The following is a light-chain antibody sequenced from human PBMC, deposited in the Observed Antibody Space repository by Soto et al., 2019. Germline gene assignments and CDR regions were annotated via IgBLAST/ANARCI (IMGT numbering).Light chain of an antibody. CDR3: QQSYNSPPT. J-gene: IGKJ1*01. CDR2: AAS. Sequence: MTQPPSSLSASVGDRVTITCRASQSISSYLNWYQQKPGRAPKLLIYAASTLHSGVPSRFSGSGSGTHFTLTISSLQPEDSATFFCQQSYNSPPTFGQGTKVDIK. CDR1: QSISSY. V-gene: IGKV1-39*01.